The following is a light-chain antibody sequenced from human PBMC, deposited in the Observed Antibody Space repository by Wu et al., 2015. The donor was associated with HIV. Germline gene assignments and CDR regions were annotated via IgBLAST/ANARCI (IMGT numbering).Light chain of an antibody. Sequence: EILLTQSPGTLSLSPGERATLSCRASQSISYTYLAWYQQKPGQAPRLLIYGASSRATGIPDRFTGSGSGTDFTLTISRLEPEDFAVYYCQQYGDSPRAFGQGTKVEIE. CDR3: QQYGDSPRA. CDR1: QSISYTY. J-gene: IGKJ1*01. V-gene: IGKV3-20*01. CDR2: GAS.